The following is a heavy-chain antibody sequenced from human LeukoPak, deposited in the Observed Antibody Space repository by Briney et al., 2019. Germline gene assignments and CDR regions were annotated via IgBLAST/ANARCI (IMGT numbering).Heavy chain of an antibody. Sequence: ASVKVSCKASGYTFTSYGVSWVRQAPGQGLEWMGWISAYNGNTNYAQKLQGRVTMTTDTSTSTAYMELRSLRSDDTAVYYCARDGRRPTALYFDYWGQGTLVTVSS. J-gene: IGHJ4*02. CDR1: GYTFTSYG. D-gene: IGHD1-26*01. CDR3: ARDGRRPTALYFDY. CDR2: ISAYNGNT. V-gene: IGHV1-18*01.